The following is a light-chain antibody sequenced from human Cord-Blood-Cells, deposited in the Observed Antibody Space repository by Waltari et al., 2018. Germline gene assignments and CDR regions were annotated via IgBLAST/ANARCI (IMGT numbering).Light chain of an antibody. CDR2: AAS. J-gene: IGKJ4*01. Sequence: DIQMTQSPSSLSASVGDRVTITCRASQSISSYLIWYQQKPGKAPKLLIYAASSLQSGVPSRFSGSGSGTDFTLTISSLQPEDFATYYCQQSYSTPPVTFGGGTKVEIK. V-gene: IGKV1-39*01. CDR1: QSISSY. CDR3: QQSYSTPPVT.